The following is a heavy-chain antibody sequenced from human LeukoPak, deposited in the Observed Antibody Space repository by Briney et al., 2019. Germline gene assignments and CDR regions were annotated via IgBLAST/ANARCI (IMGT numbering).Heavy chain of an antibody. J-gene: IGHJ4*02. Sequence: GGSLRLSCAASGFTFSSYSMNWVRQAPGKGLEWVSYISSSSTIYYADSVKGRFTISRDNAKNSLYLQMNSLRDEDTAVYYCARDAGSGSYYTRFAYWGQGTLVTVSS. CDR2: ISSSSTI. CDR3: ARDAGSGSYYTRFAY. D-gene: IGHD3-10*01. CDR1: GFTFSSYS. V-gene: IGHV3-48*02.